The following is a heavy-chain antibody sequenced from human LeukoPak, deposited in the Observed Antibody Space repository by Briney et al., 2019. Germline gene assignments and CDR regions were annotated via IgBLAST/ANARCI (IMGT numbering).Heavy chain of an antibody. V-gene: IGHV4-59*01. Sequence: SETLSLTCTVSGGSISSYYWSWIRQPPGEGLEWVGYIYYSGSTNHNPSLKSRVTISVDTSKNQFSLKLSSVTAADTAVYYCARSTYCSSTSCQYYYYYYMDVWGKGTTVTISS. CDR1: GGSISSYY. J-gene: IGHJ6*03. CDR2: IYYSGST. CDR3: ARSTYCSSTSCQYYYYYYMDV. D-gene: IGHD2-2*01.